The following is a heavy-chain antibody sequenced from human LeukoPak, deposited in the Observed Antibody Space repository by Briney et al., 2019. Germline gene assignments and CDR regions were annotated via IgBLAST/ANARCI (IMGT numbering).Heavy chain of an antibody. CDR1: GGSFSGYY. CDR2: INHSGST. V-gene: IGHV4-34*01. J-gene: IGHJ3*02. D-gene: IGHD1-26*01. CDR3: ARVIVGAFDI. Sequence: PSETLSLTCAVYGGSFSGYYWSWIRQPPGKGLEWIGEINHSGSTNYNPSLKSRVTISVDTSKSQFSLKLSSVTAADTAVYYCARVIVGAFDIWGQGTMVTVSS.